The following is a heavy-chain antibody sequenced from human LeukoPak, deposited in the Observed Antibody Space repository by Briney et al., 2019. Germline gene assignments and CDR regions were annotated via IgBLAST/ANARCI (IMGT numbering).Heavy chain of an antibody. J-gene: IGHJ5*02. Sequence: ASVEVSCKASGYTFTGYYMHWVRQAPGQGLEWMGWINPNSGGTNYAQKFQGRVTMTRDTSISTAYMELSRLRSDDTAVYYCARGDCSGGSCYSFGFNWLDPWGQGTLVTVSS. D-gene: IGHD2-15*01. CDR3: ARGDCSGGSCYSFGFNWLDP. CDR1: GYTFTGYY. CDR2: INPNSGGT. V-gene: IGHV1-2*02.